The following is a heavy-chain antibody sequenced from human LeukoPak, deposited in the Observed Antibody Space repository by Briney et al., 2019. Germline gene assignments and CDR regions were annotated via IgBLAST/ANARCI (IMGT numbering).Heavy chain of an antibody. CDR1: GGSISSSSYY. V-gene: IGHV4-39*01. CDR3: ARQGRMVRGVIIGY. CDR2: IYYTGST. Sequence: SETLSLTCTVSGGSISSSSYYWGWIRQPPGKGLEWIGSIYYTGSTYYNPSLKSRVTISVDTSKNQFSLKLSSVTAADTAVYYCARQGRMVRGVIIGYWGQGTLVTVSS. D-gene: IGHD3-10*01. J-gene: IGHJ4*02.